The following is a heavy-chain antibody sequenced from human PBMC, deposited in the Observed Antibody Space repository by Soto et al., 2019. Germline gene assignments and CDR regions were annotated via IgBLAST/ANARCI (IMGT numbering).Heavy chain of an antibody. CDR1: GFTFSSYE. Sequence: EVQLVESGGGLVQPGGSLRLSCAASGFTFSSYEMNWVRQAPGKGLEWVSYISSSGSTIYYADSVKGRFTISRDNAKNSLYLKMNSLRAEDTAVYYCARVGGGEAGIGNAFDIWGHGTMVTVSS. CDR3: ARVGGGEAGIGNAFDI. J-gene: IGHJ3*02. V-gene: IGHV3-48*03. D-gene: IGHD6-19*01. CDR2: ISSSGSTI.